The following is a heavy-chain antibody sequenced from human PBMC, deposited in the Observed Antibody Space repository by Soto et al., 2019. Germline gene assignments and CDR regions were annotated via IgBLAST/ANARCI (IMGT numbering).Heavy chain of an antibody. CDR3: ARAATVTTYYYYYGMDV. V-gene: IGHV3-30-3*01. J-gene: IGHJ6*02. D-gene: IGHD4-17*01. Sequence: QVQLVESGGGVVQPGRSLRLSCAASGFTFSSYAMHWVRQAPGKGLEWVAVISYDGSNKYYADSVKGRFTISRDNSKNTLYLQMNSLRAEDTAVYYCARAATVTTYYYYYGMDVWGHGTTVTVSS. CDR2: ISYDGSNK. CDR1: GFTFSSYA.